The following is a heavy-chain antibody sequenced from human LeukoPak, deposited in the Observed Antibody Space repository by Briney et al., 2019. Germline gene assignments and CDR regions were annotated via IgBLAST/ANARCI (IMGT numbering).Heavy chain of an antibody. D-gene: IGHD1-14*01. CDR2: ISSGSNYI. J-gene: IGHJ6*03. CDR3: ARAGLPDGYYYYYYMDV. V-gene: IGHV3-21*01. CDR1: GFTFTSYT. Sequence: PGGSLRLSCAASGFTFTSYTMNWVRQAPGKGLEWVSSISSGSNYIYYADSMRGRFTISRDNSKNSLHLQMNSLRAEDTAVYYCARAGLPDGYYYYYYMDVWGKGTTVTVSS.